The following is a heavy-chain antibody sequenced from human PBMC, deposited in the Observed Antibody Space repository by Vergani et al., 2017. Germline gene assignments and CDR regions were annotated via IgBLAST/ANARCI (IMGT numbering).Heavy chain of an antibody. Sequence: QVQLVQSGAEVKKPGSSVKVSCKASGGTFSSYAISWVRQAPGQGLEWMGGIIPIFGTANYAQKFQGRVTITADKSTSTAYMELSSLRSEDTAVYYCAGDPGYSYGYSDYYYYYMDVWGKGTTVTVSS. V-gene: IGHV1-69*06. CDR3: AGDPGYSYGYSDYYYYYMDV. J-gene: IGHJ6*03. CDR1: GGTFSSYA. CDR2: IIPIFGTA. D-gene: IGHD5-18*01.